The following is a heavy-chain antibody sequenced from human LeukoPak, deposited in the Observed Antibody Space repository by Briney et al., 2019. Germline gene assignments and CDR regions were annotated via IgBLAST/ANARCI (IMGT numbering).Heavy chain of an antibody. J-gene: IGHJ5*02. V-gene: IGHV3-30-3*01. D-gene: IGHD2-2*01. Sequence: PRRSLRLSCAASGFTFSSYAMHWVRQAPGKGLEWVAVISYDGSNKYYADSVKGRFTISRDNAKNSLYLQMNSLRAEDTAVYYCARERGLGDCSSTSCSNNWFDPWGQGTLVTVSS. CDR3: ARERGLGDCSSTSCSNNWFDP. CDR2: ISYDGSNK. CDR1: GFTFSSYA.